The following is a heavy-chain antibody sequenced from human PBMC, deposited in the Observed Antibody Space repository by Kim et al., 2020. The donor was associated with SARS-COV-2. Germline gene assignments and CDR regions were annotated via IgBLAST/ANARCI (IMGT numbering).Heavy chain of an antibody. CDR2: IGTAGDP. J-gene: IGHJ6*02. V-gene: IGHV3-13*05. CDR3: ARGGGYSSSWYKYYYYGMDV. D-gene: IGHD6-13*01. Sequence: GGSLRLSCAASGFTFSSYDMHWVRQATGKGLEWVSAIGTAGDPYYPGSVKGRFTISRENAKNSLYLQMNSLRAGDTAVYYCARGGGYSSSWYKYYYYGMDVWGQGTTVTVSS. CDR1: GFTFSSYD.